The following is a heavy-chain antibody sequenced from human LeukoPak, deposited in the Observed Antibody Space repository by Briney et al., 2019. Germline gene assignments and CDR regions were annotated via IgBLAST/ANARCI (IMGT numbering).Heavy chain of an antibody. D-gene: IGHD6-13*01. V-gene: IGHV3-23*01. CDR2: ITITGSSP. Sequence: GGSLRLSCAASGFAFSGYAMAWVRQAPGKGLEWVSSITITGSSPSYADSVKGRFTVSRDNSKNTLYLQMNSLRAEDTAVYFCAKSSSSWSYYFNYWGQGTLVTVSS. J-gene: IGHJ4*02. CDR1: GFAFSGYA. CDR3: AKSSSSWSYYFNY.